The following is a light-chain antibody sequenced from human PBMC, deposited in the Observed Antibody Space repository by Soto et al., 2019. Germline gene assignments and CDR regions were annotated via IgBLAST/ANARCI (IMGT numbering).Light chain of an antibody. CDR3: QQYNNWPPIT. Sequence: EIVMTQSPATLSVSPGERATLSCRASQSVSSNLAWYQQKPGRAPRLLIYGASTRVTGIPARFSGSGSGTEFTLTISSQQSEDFAVYYCQQYNNWPPITFGQGTRLDIK. CDR1: QSVSSN. V-gene: IGKV3-15*01. CDR2: GAS. J-gene: IGKJ5*01.